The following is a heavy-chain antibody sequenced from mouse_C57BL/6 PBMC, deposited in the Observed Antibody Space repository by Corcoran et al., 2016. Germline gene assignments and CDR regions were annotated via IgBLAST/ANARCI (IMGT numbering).Heavy chain of an antibody. CDR3: ARSYYGSSPYAMDY. Sequence: QIQLVQSGPELKKPGETVKISCKASGYTFTTYGMGWVKQAPGKGLKWMGWINTYSGVPTYADDFKGRFAFSLETSASTAYLQINNLKNEDTATYFCARSYYGSSPYAMDYWGQGTSVTVSS. D-gene: IGHD1-1*01. J-gene: IGHJ4*01. V-gene: IGHV9-3*01. CDR2: INTYSGVP. CDR1: GYTFTTYG.